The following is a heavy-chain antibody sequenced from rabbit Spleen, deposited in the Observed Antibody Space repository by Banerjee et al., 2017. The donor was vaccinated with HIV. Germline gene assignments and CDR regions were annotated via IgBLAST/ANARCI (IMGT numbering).Heavy chain of an antibody. CDR2: IYGATGSSA. Sequence: QQQLEESGGDLVKPEGSLTLTCTASGFSFSSHLYMCWVRQAPGKGLELIACIYGATGSSAWYANWAKGRFTISKTSSTTVTLQMTSLTVADTATYFCARDLTGVIGWNFGWWGQGTLVTVS. D-gene: IGHD4-1*01. J-gene: IGHJ3*01. V-gene: IGHV1S45*01. CDR3: ARDLTGVIGWNFGW. CDR1: GFSFSSHLY.